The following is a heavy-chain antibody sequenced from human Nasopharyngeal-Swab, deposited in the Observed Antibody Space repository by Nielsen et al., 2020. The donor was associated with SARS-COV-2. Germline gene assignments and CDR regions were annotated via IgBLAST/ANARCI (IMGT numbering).Heavy chain of an antibody. D-gene: IGHD2-15*01. Sequence: ASVQVSCKASGYSFTNYGVIWVRQAHGPGLEWMVWINTKTGNPTSAQGFTGRFVFYLDTSVITAYLQISSLEAEDTAVYYCARDGTHCSGGTCFDNWGQGTLVTVSS. CDR2: INTKTGNP. CDR3: ARDGTHCSGGTCFDN. V-gene: IGHV7-4-1*02. J-gene: IGHJ5*02. CDR1: GYSFTNYG.